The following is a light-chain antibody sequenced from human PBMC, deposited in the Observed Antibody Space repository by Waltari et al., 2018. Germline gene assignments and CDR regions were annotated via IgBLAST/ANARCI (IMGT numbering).Light chain of an antibody. Sequence: EIVLTQSPATLSLSPGERATLSCRASQRVNTFVAWYQQKPGQAPRLLIYDASNRATGIPARFSGSGSGTDFTLTISSLEPEDFAVYYCQQRYNWPPLTFGGGTKVEIK. CDR1: QRVNTF. V-gene: IGKV3-11*01. J-gene: IGKJ4*01. CDR2: DAS. CDR3: QQRYNWPPLT.